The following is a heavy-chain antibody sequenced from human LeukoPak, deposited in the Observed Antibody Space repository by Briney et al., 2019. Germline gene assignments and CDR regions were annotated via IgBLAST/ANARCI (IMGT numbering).Heavy chain of an antibody. D-gene: IGHD1-26*01. CDR3: ARDVGASAPGAFDI. CDR2: ISSSSNYI. J-gene: IGHJ3*02. CDR1: GFTFSTYN. V-gene: IGHV3-21*01. Sequence: GGSLRLSCAASGFTFSTYNMNWVRQAPGKRLEWVSSISSSSNYIYYADSVKGRFTISRDNAKNSLYLQMNSLRAEDTDVYYCARDVGASAPGAFDIWGQGTMVTVSS.